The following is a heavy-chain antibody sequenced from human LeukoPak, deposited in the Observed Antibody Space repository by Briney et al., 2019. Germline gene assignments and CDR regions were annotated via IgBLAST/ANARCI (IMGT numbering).Heavy chain of an antibody. J-gene: IGHJ4*02. Sequence: SVKVSCTASGCTFSSYAISWVRQAPGQGLKWMGGIIPIFGTANYAQKFQGRVTITADESTSTAYMELSSLRSEDTAVYYCARSNGYSSGWFDYWGQGTLVTVSS. V-gene: IGHV1-69*13. D-gene: IGHD6-19*01. CDR1: GCTFSSYA. CDR3: ARSNGYSSGWFDY. CDR2: IIPIFGTA.